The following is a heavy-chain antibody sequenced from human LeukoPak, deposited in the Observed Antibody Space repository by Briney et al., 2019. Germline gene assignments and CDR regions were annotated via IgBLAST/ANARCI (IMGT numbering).Heavy chain of an antibody. CDR2: IYENGNT. Sequence: PSETLSLTCAVYGGSFSGYNWSWIRQPPGKGLEWIGEIYENGNTAYNPSLKSRVTISVDTSNNQLSLKVRSVTAADTAVYYCARGPLVTLYYYYGMDVWGQGTTVTVSS. V-gene: IGHV4-34*01. J-gene: IGHJ6*02. D-gene: IGHD5-18*01. CDR1: GGSFSGYN. CDR3: ARGPLVTLYYYYGMDV.